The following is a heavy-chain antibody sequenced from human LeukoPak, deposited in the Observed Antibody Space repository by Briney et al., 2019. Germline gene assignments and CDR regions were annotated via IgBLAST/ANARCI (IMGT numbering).Heavy chain of an antibody. CDR2: ISYDGSNK. V-gene: IGHV3-30*03. CDR1: GFTFSSYG. Sequence: GGSLRLSCAASGFTFSSYGMPWVRQAPGKGLEWVAVISYDGSNKYYADSVKGRFTISRDNSKNTLYLQMNSLRAEDTAVYYCASGGYSYVYPAHYWGQGTLVTASS. CDR3: ASGGYSYVYPAHY. J-gene: IGHJ4*02. D-gene: IGHD5-18*01.